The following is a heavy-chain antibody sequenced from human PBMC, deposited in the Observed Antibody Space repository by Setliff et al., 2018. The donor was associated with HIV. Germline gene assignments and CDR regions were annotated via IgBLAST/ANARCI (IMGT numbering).Heavy chain of an antibody. Sequence: EASVKVSCKASGYSFTNYDINWVRQATGQGLEWMGWMNPKSGKTGYAQKSQGRVTITRNTSISTVYMDLDSLRSDDAAVYYCARGFYDFFYNYYMDVWGKGTTVTVSS. J-gene: IGHJ6*03. V-gene: IGHV1-8*03. D-gene: IGHD3-3*01. CDR2: MNPKSGKT. CDR1: GYSFTNYD. CDR3: ARGFYDFFYNYYMDV.